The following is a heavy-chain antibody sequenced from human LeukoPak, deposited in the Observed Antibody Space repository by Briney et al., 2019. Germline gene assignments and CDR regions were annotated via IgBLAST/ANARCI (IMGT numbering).Heavy chain of an antibody. CDR2: IYYTGST. CDR3: ARHDSSGYTIDY. Sequence: PETLSLTCTVSGGSISSNSYYWVWIRQPPGKGLEWIGSIYYTGSTNYNPSLKSRVTISVDTSKNQFSLKLSSVTAADTAVYYCARHDSSGYTIDYWGQGTLVTVSS. V-gene: IGHV4-39*01. J-gene: IGHJ4*02. CDR1: GGSISSNSYY. D-gene: IGHD3-22*01.